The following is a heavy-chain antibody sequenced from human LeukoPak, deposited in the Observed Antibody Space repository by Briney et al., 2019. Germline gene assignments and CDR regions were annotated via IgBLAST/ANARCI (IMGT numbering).Heavy chain of an antibody. J-gene: IGHJ6*03. CDR2: ITSSSGSAI. V-gene: IGHV3-48*01. D-gene: IGHD3-10*01. Sequence: GGSLRLSCVASGFTFSAYSMNWVRQAAGEGLEWVSYITSSSGSAIYYADSVKGRFTISRDNAKNSLYLQMNSLRVEDTAVYYCARVRGSWYTDLWGKGTTVTVSS. CDR3: ARVRGSWYTDL. CDR1: GFTFSAYS.